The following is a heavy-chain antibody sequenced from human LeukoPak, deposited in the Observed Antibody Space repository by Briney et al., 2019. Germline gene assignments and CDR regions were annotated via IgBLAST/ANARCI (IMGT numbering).Heavy chain of an antibody. D-gene: IGHD3-22*01. CDR2: IIPILGIA. CDR1: GGTFSSYA. J-gene: IGHJ4*02. V-gene: IGHV1-69*04. CDR3: ASAPYYYDSSGYYQTDY. Sequence: PVASVKVSCKASGGTFSSYAISWVRQAPGQGLEWMGRIIPILGIANYAQKFQGRVTITADKSTSTAYMELSSLRSEDTAVYYCASAPYYYDSSGYYQTDYWGQGTLVTVSS.